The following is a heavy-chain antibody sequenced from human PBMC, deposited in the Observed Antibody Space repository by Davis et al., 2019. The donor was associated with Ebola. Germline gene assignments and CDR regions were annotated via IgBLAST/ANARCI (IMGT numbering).Heavy chain of an antibody. CDR2: ITPFNGNT. CDR3: ASAGIATTGGAYYSYGMDV. V-gene: IGHV1-45*02. J-gene: IGHJ6*02. Sequence: AASVKVSCKASGYTFTYHYLHWVRQAPGQALEWMGWITPFNGNTIYAQKFQDRVTITRDRSMSTAYMELSSLRSEDTAMYYCASAGIATTGGAYYSYGMDVWGQGTTVTVSS. CDR1: GYTFTYHY. D-gene: IGHD6-13*01.